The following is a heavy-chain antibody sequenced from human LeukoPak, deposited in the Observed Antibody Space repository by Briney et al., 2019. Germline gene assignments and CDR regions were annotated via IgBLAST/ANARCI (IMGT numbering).Heavy chain of an antibody. J-gene: IGHJ3*02. D-gene: IGHD3-16*02. Sequence: PGGSLRLSCAASGFTVSNYAMTWVRQAPGKGLEWVAFIRYDGNIKYYADSVKGRLTISRDNSKNTLYLQMNSLRAEDTAVYYCARPFTFGGVIVIGDAFDIWGQGTMVTVSS. CDR3: ARPFTFGGVIVIGDAFDI. V-gene: IGHV3-30*02. CDR2: IRYDGNIK. CDR1: GFTVSNYA.